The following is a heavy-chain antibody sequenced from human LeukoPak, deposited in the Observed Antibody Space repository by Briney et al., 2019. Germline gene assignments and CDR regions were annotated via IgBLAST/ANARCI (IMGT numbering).Heavy chain of an antibody. CDR2: IYHSGST. Sequence: SETLSLTCTVSGYSISSGYYWGWIRQPPGKGLEWIGSIYHSGSTYYNPSLKSRVTIFLDTSKNQFSLKLNSVAAADTAVYYCARLLCTSSSCLWPNAFDIWGQGTLVTVSS. CDR3: ARLLCTSSSCLWPNAFDI. CDR1: GYSISSGYY. V-gene: IGHV4-38-2*02. D-gene: IGHD2-15*01. J-gene: IGHJ3*02.